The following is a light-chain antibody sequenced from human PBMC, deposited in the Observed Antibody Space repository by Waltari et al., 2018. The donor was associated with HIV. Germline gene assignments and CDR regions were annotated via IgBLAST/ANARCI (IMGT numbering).Light chain of an antibody. J-gene: IGKJ2*01. CDR2: WAS. CDR3: QQYYSAPYT. V-gene: IGKV4-1*01. Sequence: DIVMTQSPDSLAVSLGERATINCKSSQSVLYSSNNKNNLAWYQQKPGQPPKLLIYWASTRQSGVPDRFSGSGSGTDFTLTISSLKAEDVAVYYCQQYYSAPYTFGQGTKLEIK. CDR1: QSVLYSSNNKNN.